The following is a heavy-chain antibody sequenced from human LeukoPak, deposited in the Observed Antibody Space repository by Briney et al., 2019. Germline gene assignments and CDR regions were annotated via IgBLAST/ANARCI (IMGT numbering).Heavy chain of an antibody. CDR3: ATTRKAPEPFDY. CDR2: ISTKNDKT. CDR1: GYSFDNYG. V-gene: IGHV1-18*04. Sequence: ASVKVSCKASGYSFDNYGFSWMRQAPGQGLEWMGWISTKNDKTNYAPKFQDRVTMTTDTSTSTAYMELRNLRSEDTAVYYCATTRKAPEPFDYWGQGTLVTVSS. D-gene: IGHD1-14*01. J-gene: IGHJ4*02.